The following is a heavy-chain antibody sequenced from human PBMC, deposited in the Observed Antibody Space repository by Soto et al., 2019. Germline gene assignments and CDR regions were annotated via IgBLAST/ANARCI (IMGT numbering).Heavy chain of an antibody. D-gene: IGHD2-8*01. CDR3: ARGLGRLMLLTPGHGSPLDY. CDR1: GGTFSSYA. CDR2: IIPIFGTA. Sequence: QVQLVQSGAEVKKPGSSVKVSCKASGGTFSSYAISWVRQAPGQGLEWMGGIIPIFGTANYAQKFQGRVTMTADESTSTAYMELSSLRSEDTAVYYCARGLGRLMLLTPGHGSPLDYWGQGALVTVSS. J-gene: IGHJ4*02. V-gene: IGHV1-69*01.